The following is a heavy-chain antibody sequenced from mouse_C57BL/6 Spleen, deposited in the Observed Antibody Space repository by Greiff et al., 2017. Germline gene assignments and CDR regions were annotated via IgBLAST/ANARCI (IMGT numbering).Heavy chain of an antibody. CDR1: GYSITSGYY. CDR3: ARDSAEYYFDY. CDR2: ISYDGSN. Sequence: EVQLVESGRGFVKPSQSLTLTCSVSGYSITSGYYWNWLRPVPGKKLEWMCYISYDGSNNYDPALKNRISITRDTSKNQIFLKLKSVTTEDTATYYCARDSAEYYFDYWGQGTTLTVSS. V-gene: IGHV3-6*01. J-gene: IGHJ2*01.